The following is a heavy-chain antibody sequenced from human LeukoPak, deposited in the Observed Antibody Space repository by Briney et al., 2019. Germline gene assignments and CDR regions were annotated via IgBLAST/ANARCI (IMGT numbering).Heavy chain of an antibody. Sequence: GESLKISCRASGYIFTNYWIAWVRWMPGEGLQWMGIILPGDSDTRYSPFFRGQVTISAETSTRTAYLQWTSLRASDSAIYYCARQGAGASYYDPTGLPRGAFDSWGQGTTVTVSS. V-gene: IGHV5-51*01. J-gene: IGHJ3*02. CDR3: ARQGAGASYYDPTGLPRGAFDS. CDR2: ILPGDSDT. D-gene: IGHD3-22*01. CDR1: GYIFTNYW.